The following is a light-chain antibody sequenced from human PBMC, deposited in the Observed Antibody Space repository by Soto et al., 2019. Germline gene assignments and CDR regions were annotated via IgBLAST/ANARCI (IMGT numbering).Light chain of an antibody. J-gene: IGKJ1*01. CDR2: AAS. CDR3: QQYGSSQWT. Sequence: ETVMTQSPVTLSVSPGDTATLSCRASQRVSSHLAWYQQKPGQAPRLLIYAASTRATGIPVRFSGSGSETEFTLTIRSLQSEDSALYYCQQYGSSQWTFGQGTKVDIK. CDR1: QRVSSH. V-gene: IGKV3-15*01.